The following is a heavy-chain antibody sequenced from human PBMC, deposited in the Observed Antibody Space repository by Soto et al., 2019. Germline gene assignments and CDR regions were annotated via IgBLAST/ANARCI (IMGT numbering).Heavy chain of an antibody. CDR3: TASGGLPQYD. J-gene: IGHJ1*01. V-gene: IGHV4-30-2*01. D-gene: IGHD4-4*01. CDR2: IYHSWST. Sequence: QLQLQESGSGLVKPSQTLSLNCAVSGGSISSGGYSWSWIRQPPGKGLEWIGYIYHSWSTYYNPSRKLGATISLDRANNRYSSNSTSADAAEKALYCSTASGGLPQYDWGPGSLVTISS. CDR1: GGSISSGGYS.